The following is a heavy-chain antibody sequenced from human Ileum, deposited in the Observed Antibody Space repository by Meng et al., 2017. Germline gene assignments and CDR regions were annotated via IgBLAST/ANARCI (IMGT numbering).Heavy chain of an antibody. Sequence: GGPLRLSCAASGFTFSSYVMTCVRQAPGKGLEWVSSITGGGGTYYADSVKGRFTISRDNYKNTVYLQMNGLRADDTAIYYWANTYCSGGGCDRSTETWGQGTLVTVSS. J-gene: IGHJ5*02. CDR3: ANTYCSGGGCDRSTET. D-gene: IGHD2-15*01. CDR1: GFTFSSYV. CDR2: ITGGGGT. V-gene: IGHV3-23*01.